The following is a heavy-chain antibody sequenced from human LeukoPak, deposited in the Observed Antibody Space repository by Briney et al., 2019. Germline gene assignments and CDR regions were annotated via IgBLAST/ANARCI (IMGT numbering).Heavy chain of an antibody. Sequence: ASVKVSCKASGYTFTGYYMHWVRQAPGQGLEWLGWINPNSGGTNYAQKFQGRVTLTRDTSMSTAYMEISRLTSDDAAVYYCARDNLEASWGSPGDYWGQGTLVTVSS. CDR3: ARDNLEASWGSPGDY. J-gene: IGHJ4*02. V-gene: IGHV1-2*02. CDR2: INPNSGGT. CDR1: GYTFTGYY. D-gene: IGHD2-2*01.